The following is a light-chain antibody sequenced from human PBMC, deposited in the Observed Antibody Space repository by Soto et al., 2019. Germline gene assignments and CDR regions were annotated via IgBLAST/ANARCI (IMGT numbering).Light chain of an antibody. CDR3: QQYGSSPPAT. J-gene: IGKJ1*01. CDR2: GAS. V-gene: IGKV3-20*01. Sequence: EIVLTQSPGTLSLSPGERATLSCRASQSVSSSYLAWYQQKPGQAPRLLIYGASSRATGIPDGFSGSGSGTDFTLTISRLEPEDFAVYYCQQYGSSPPATFGQGTKVDIK. CDR1: QSVSSSY.